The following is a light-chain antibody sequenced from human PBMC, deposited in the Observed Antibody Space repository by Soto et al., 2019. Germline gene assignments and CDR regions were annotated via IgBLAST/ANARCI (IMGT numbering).Light chain of an antibody. CDR3: QQYGSSLRT. J-gene: IGKJ1*01. Sequence: EIVLTQSPGTLSLSPGERATLSCRASQSVSSSYLAWYQQKPGQAPRLLIYGASSRATGIPDRFSGSGSGTDFTLTISSLEPEDFAVYYSQQYGSSLRTFGQGTKVEIK. CDR2: GAS. CDR1: QSVSSSY. V-gene: IGKV3-20*01.